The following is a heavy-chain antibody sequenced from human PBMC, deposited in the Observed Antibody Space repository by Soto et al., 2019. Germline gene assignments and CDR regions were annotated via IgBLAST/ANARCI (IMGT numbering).Heavy chain of an antibody. V-gene: IGHV1-69*13. Sequence: GASVKVSCKASGGTCSSYAISWVRQAPGQGLEWMGGIIPIFGTANYAQKFQGRVTITADESTSTAYMELSSLRSEDTAVYYCARGNLPYYDFWSGYSAVWGQGTTVTVSS. CDR1: GGTCSSYA. D-gene: IGHD3-3*01. J-gene: IGHJ6*02. CDR2: IIPIFGTA. CDR3: ARGNLPYYDFWSGYSAV.